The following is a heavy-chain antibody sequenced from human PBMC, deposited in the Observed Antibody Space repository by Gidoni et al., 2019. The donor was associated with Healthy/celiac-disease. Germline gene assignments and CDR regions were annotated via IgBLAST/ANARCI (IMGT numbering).Heavy chain of an antibody. D-gene: IGHD4-17*01. J-gene: IGHJ3*02. CDR2: ISSSSSYI. V-gene: IGHV3-21*01. Sequence: EVQLVESGGGLVKPGGSLRLSCAASGFTFSSYSMNWVRQAPGKGLEWVSSISSSSSYIYYADSVKGRFTISRDNAKNSLYLQMNSLRAEDTAVYYCARVNASPTGRLAAFDIWGQGTMVTVSS. CDR3: ARVNASPTGRLAAFDI. CDR1: GFTFSSYS.